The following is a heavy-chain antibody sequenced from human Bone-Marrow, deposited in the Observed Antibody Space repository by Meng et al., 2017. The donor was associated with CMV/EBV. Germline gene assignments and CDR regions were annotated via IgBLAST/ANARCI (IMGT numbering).Heavy chain of an antibody. J-gene: IGHJ6*02. CDR2: ISSSGSTI. CDR1: GFTFSSYE. CDR3: ARDPNYYYGMDV. Sequence: GGSLRLSCAASGFTFSSYEMNWVRQAPGKGLEWVSYISSSGSTIYYADSVKGRFTISRDNAKNSLYLQMNSLRAEDTAVYYCARDPNYYYGMDVWGQGTTVTVSS. V-gene: IGHV3-48*03.